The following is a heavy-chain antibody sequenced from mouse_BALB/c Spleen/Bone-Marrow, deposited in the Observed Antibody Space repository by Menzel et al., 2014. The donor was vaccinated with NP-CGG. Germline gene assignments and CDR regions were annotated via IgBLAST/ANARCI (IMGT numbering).Heavy chain of an antibody. D-gene: IGHD2-14*01. CDR2: INPYNDGT. CDR1: GYTFTSYI. CDR3: ARDYGYDAGFAWFFY. V-gene: IGHV1-14*01. Sequence: QLQQTGAALVKPGGSVKMACKASGYTFTSYIMHWVKQKPGQGLEWIGYINPYNDGTKYNEKFKSKATLTVDKSSSTAYMQLSSLTSEDSAVYYCARDYGYDAGFAWFFYMSQGTLVSVPA. J-gene: IGHJ3*01.